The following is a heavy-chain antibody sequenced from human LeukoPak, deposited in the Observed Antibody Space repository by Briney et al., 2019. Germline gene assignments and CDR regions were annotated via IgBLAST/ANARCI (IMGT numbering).Heavy chain of an antibody. CDR3: ARDVGEYCSSTNCYASHY. J-gene: IGHJ4*02. Sequence: ASVKVSCKTSGYTFTSYGISWVRQAPGQGLEWMGWINPHSGGTNYAQKFQGGVTMTRDTSITTVYMELSSLRSDDTAVYYCARDVGEYCSSTNCYASHYWGQGTLVTVSS. CDR2: INPHSGGT. D-gene: IGHD2-2*01. V-gene: IGHV1-2*02. CDR1: GYTFTSYG.